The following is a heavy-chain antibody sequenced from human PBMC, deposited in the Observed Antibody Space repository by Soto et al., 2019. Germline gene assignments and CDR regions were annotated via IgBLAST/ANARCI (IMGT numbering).Heavy chain of an antibody. CDR2: ISYDGSNK. J-gene: IGHJ1*01. V-gene: IGHV3-30*18. CDR1: GFTFSSYG. CDR3: ANDSSSWLRAEYFQH. Sequence: QVQLVESGGGVVQPGRSLRLSCAASGFTFSSYGMHWVRQAPGKGLEWVAVISYDGSNKYYADSVKGRFTISRDTSKNTLYLQMNCLKAEDTAVDHCANDSSSWLRAEYFQHWGQGTLVTVAS. D-gene: IGHD6-13*01.